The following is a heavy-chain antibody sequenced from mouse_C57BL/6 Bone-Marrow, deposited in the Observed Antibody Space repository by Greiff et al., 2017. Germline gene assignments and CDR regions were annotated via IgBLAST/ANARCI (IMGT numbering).Heavy chain of an antibody. V-gene: IGHV1-15*01. CDR2: IDPETGGT. Sequence: QVQLQQSGAELVRPGASVTLSCKASGYTFTDYEMHWVKQTPVHGLEWIGAIDPETGGTAYNQKFTGKAILTADKSSSTAYMELRSLTSEDSAVYYCTRLPLYDGYNECAYWGKGTLVTVSA. J-gene: IGHJ3*01. CDR1: GYTFTDYE. CDR3: TRLPLYDGYNECAY. D-gene: IGHD2-3*01.